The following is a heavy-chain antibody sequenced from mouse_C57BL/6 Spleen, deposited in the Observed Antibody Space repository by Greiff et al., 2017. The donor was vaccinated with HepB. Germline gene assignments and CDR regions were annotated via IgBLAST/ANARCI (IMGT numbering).Heavy chain of an antibody. D-gene: IGHD1-1*01. J-gene: IGHJ2*01. CDR3: ARSHFYYGSRTGYFDY. CDR1: GYTFTGYW. CDR2: ILPGSGST. V-gene: IGHV1-9*01. Sequence: VQLKQSGAELMKPGASVKLSCKATGYTFTGYWIEWVKQRPGHGLEWIGEILPGSGSTNYNEKFKGKATFTADTSSNTAYMQLSSLTTEDSAIYYCARSHFYYGSRTGYFDYWGQGTTLTVSS.